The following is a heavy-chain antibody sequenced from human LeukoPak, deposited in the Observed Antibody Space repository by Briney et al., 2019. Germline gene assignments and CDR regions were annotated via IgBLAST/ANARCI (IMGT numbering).Heavy chain of an antibody. V-gene: IGHV1-46*01. CDR1: GYTFTSYY. CDR3: ARGPYCSSTSCYTNRTPLYYYYMDV. D-gene: IGHD2-2*02. Sequence: GASVKVSCKASGYTFTSYYMHWVRQAPGQGLEWMGIINPSGGSTSYAQKFQGKVTMTRDTSTSTVYMELSSLRSEDTAVYYCARGPYCSSTSCYTNRTPLYYYYMDVWGKGTTVTVSS. CDR2: INPSGGST. J-gene: IGHJ6*03.